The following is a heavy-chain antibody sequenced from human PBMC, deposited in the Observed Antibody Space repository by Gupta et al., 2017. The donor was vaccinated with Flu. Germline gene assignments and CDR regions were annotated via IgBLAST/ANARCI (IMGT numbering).Heavy chain of an antibody. CDR2: IYHTGTA. CDR1: GASIIMTSYY. D-gene: IGHD5-12*01. J-gene: IGHJ5*02. Sequence: QLQLQESGPGLVKPSETLSLTCAVSGASIIMTSYYWGWVRQPPGKGLEYIGTIYHTGTAYYNPSLKSRVTISVDTSKNQFSLNLSSVTAAETAVYYCARFTRDGYRLIDLWGQGTLVTVSS. CDR3: ARFTRDGYRLIDL. V-gene: IGHV4-39*01.